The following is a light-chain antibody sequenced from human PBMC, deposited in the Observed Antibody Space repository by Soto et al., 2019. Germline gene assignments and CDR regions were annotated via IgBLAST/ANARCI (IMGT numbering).Light chain of an antibody. Sequence: DIQITQSPSSLSSSVRDSFTITCRASQSISTYLNWCQQKPGKAPKLLIYAASTLQSGVPSRFGGSGSGTEFTLTISSLQPDDFATYYCQQSYSTPYTFGQGTKVDIK. V-gene: IGKV1-39*01. CDR3: QQSYSTPYT. CDR1: QSISTY. J-gene: IGKJ2*01. CDR2: AAS.